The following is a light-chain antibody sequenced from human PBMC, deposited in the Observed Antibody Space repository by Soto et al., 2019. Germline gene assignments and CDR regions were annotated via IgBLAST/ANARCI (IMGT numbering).Light chain of an antibody. CDR3: QRYWSSPPLT. CDR2: GAS. V-gene: IGKV3-20*01. CDR1: QSVTSSY. Sequence: EIVLMQSPGTLSLSPGERATLSCSASQSVTSSYLAWYQQKPGQAPRLLIDGASRRATGIPDRFSGSGSGTDCTLNISRLEPEDFSVYYCQRYWSSPPLTCGVGNKVEI. J-gene: IGKJ4*01.